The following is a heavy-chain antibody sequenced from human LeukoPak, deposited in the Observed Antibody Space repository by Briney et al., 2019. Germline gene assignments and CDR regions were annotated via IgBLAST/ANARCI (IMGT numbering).Heavy chain of an antibody. D-gene: IGHD2-15*01. CDR3: ARGSPVVVAATEHYYYYYGMDV. Sequence: GASVKVSCKASGGTFSSYAISWVRQAPGQGLEWMGGIIPIFGTANYAQKFQGRVTITADESTSTAYMELSSLRSEDTAMYYCARGSPVVVAATEHYYYYYGMDVWGQGTTVTVSS. CDR2: IIPIFGTA. V-gene: IGHV1-69*13. J-gene: IGHJ6*02. CDR1: GGTFSSYA.